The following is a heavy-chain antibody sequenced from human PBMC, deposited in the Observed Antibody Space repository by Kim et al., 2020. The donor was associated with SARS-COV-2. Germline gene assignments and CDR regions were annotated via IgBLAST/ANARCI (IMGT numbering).Heavy chain of an antibody. CDR1: GFTFSSYS. CDR3: ARDSPAYSSGWYLHYYYYGMDV. Sequence: GGSLRLSCAASGFTFSSYSMNWVRQAPGKGLEWVSSISSSSSYIYYADSVKGRFTISRDNAKNSLYLQMNSLRAEDTAVYYCARDSPAYSSGWYLHYYYYGMDVWGQGTTVTVSS. J-gene: IGHJ6*02. D-gene: IGHD6-19*01. V-gene: IGHV3-21*01. CDR2: ISSSSSYI.